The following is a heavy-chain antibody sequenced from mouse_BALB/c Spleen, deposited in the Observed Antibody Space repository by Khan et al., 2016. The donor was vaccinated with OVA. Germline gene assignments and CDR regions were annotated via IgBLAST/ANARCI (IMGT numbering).Heavy chain of an antibody. D-gene: IGHD3-3*01. CDR2: INPKNGVT. J-gene: IGHJ4*01. Sequence: VQLQQSGPELVKPGASVKISCKTSGYTFTEYTLHWMKQSHGKSLEWIGVINPKNGVTSYNQKFKGKATLTVDKSSSTAYMEFRSLTSEDSAVYDCAREAGRDWGQGTSVTVSS. V-gene: IGHV1-18*01. CDR3: AREAGRD. CDR1: GYTFTEYT.